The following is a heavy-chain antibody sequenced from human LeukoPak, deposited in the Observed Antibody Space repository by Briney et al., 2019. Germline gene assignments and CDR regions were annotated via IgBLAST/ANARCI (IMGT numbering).Heavy chain of an antibody. Sequence: GRSLRLSCAASGFTFSSYAMHWVRQAPGKGLEWVAVISYDGSNKYYADSVKGRFTISRDNSKNTLYLQMNSLRAEDTAVYYCAREPIPSYYYYYMDVWGKGTTVTISS. J-gene: IGHJ6*03. CDR2: ISYDGSNK. V-gene: IGHV3-30*04. CDR3: AREPIPSYYYYYMDV. CDR1: GFTFSSYA.